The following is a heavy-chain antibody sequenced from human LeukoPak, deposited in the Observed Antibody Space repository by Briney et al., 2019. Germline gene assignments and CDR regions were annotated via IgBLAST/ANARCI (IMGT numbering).Heavy chain of an antibody. Sequence: PSETLSLTCTVSGGSISSSSYYWGWIRQPPGKGLEWIGSIYYSGSTYYNPSLKSRVTISVDTSKNQFSLKLSSVTAADTAVYYCARAVDTAMDNWFDPWGQGTLVTVSS. J-gene: IGHJ5*02. CDR2: IYYSGST. D-gene: IGHD5-18*01. CDR1: GGSISSSSYY. CDR3: ARAVDTAMDNWFDP. V-gene: IGHV4-39*01.